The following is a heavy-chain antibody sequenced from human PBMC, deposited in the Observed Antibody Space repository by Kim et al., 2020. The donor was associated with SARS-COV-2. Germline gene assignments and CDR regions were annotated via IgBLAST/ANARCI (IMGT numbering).Heavy chain of an antibody. CDR3: ARDGLWAVAGLYYYGMDV. V-gene: IGHV3-21*01. CDR1: GFTFSSYS. Sequence: GGSLRLSCAASGFTFSSYSMNWVRQAPGKGLEWVSSISSSSSYIYYADSVKGRFTISRDNAKNSLYLQMNSLRAEDMAVYYCARDGLWAVAGLYYYGMDVWGQGTTVTVSS. D-gene: IGHD6-19*01. J-gene: IGHJ6*02. CDR2: ISSSSSYI.